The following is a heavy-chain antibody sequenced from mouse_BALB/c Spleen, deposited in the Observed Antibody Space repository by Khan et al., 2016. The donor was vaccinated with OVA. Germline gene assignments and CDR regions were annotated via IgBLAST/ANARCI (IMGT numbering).Heavy chain of an antibody. CDR2: INPRSDYT. D-gene: IGHD2-14*01. J-gene: IGHJ4*01. Sequence: VQLQGSGAELARPGASVKMSCKASGYTFTSHTMHWVKQRPGQGLAWIGYINPRSDYTQYNQKFNDKATLTADISSSTAYMQLSSLTSEDSAVYYCARRTTEYALDYWGQGTSVTVSS. V-gene: IGHV1-4*01. CDR3: ARRTTEYALDY. CDR1: GYTFTSHT.